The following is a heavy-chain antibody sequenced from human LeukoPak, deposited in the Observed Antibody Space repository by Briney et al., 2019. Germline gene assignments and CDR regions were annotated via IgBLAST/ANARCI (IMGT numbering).Heavy chain of an antibody. CDR1: GYTSTGYY. V-gene: IGHV1-2*02. Sequence: ASVKVSCKASGYTSTGYYMHWVRQAPGQGLEWMGWINPNSGGTNYAQKFQGRVTMTRDTSISTAYMELSRLRSDDTAVYYCARGWGGNNAFDIWGQGTMVTVSS. D-gene: IGHD4-23*01. CDR2: INPNSGGT. CDR3: ARGWGGNNAFDI. J-gene: IGHJ3*02.